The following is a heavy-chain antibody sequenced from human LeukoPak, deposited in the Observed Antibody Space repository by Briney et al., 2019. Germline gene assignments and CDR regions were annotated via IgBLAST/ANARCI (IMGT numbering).Heavy chain of an antibody. CDR2: IYYSGST. CDR3: ARVGYYYYYMDV. CDR1: GGSISSGGYF. V-gene: IGHV4-31*03. Sequence: PSETLSLTCTVSGGSISSGGYFWSWVRQHPGKGLGWIGYIYYSGSTYYNPSLKSRVTISVNTSKNQFSLKLSSVTAADTAVYYCARVGYYYYYMDVWGKGTTVTVSS. J-gene: IGHJ6*03.